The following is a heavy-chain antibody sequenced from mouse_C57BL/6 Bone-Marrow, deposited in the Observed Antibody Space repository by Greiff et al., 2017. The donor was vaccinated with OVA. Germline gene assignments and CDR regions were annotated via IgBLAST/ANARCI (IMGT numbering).Heavy chain of an antibody. Sequence: EVKLVESGGDLVKPGGSLKLSCAASGFTFSSYGMSWVRQTPDKRLEWVATISSGGSYTYYPDIVKGRFTNSRDNAKNTLYLQMSSLKSEDTAMYYCARHDYYGSRDYWGQGTTLTVSS. V-gene: IGHV5-6*01. CDR2: ISSGGSYT. D-gene: IGHD1-1*01. CDR3: ARHDYYGSRDY. CDR1: GFTFSSYG. J-gene: IGHJ2*01.